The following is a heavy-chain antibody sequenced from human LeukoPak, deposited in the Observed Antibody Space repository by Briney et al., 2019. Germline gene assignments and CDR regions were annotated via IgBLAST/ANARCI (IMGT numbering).Heavy chain of an antibody. D-gene: IGHD3-9*01. CDR1: GFTFSSCW. V-gene: IGHV3-74*01. CDR2: IKSYGSST. CDR3: ARIEVGDFDWFLRPNWFDP. J-gene: IGHJ5*02. Sequence: GGSLRLSCAPSGFTFSSCWMHGVPRAPGEALVWVSRIKSYGSSTSYADSVEVRFTLSRDNDKNSLYLQMNSLRDEDTAVYYCARIEVGDFDWFLRPNWFDPWGQGPLVTVSS.